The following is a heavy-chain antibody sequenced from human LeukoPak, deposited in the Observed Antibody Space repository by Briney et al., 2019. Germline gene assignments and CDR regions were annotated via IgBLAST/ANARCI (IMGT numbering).Heavy chain of an antibody. CDR3: ARVGSSGWSLDY. V-gene: IGHV3-30-3*01. J-gene: IGHJ4*02. CDR1: GFTFSSYA. Sequence: GGSLRLSCAASGFTFSSYAMHWVRQAPGKGLEWVAVISYDGSNKYYADSVKGRFTISRDNSKNTLYLQMNSLRAEDTAVYYCARVGSSGWSLDYWGQGTLVTVSS. D-gene: IGHD6-19*01. CDR2: ISYDGSNK.